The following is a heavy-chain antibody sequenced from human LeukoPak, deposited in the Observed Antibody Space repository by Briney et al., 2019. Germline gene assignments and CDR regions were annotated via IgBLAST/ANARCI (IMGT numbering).Heavy chain of an antibody. Sequence: PSETLSLTCTVSGYSIGTGYYWGWIRQPPGKGLEWIGCIYHSGLTYYNPSLKSRVTTSVDTSKNQFSLKLSSVTAADTAVYYCARAGRGCTSTSCPLTLLHGMDVWGKGTTVTVSS. D-gene: IGHD2-2*01. CDR2: IYHSGLT. CDR3: ARAGRGCTSTSCPLTLLHGMDV. CDR1: GYSIGTGYY. V-gene: IGHV4-38-2*02. J-gene: IGHJ6*03.